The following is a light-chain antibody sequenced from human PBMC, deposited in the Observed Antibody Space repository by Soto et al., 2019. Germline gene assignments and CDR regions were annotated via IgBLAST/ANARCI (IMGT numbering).Light chain of an antibody. Sequence: EIVLTQSPGTLSLSPGERATLSCRASQSVSSSYLAWYQQKPGQAPRLLIYGASSRATGIPDRFSGSGSGTDLPPTISRLEPEDFAFLYCQQYGNSPPYTFGQGTKLEIK. V-gene: IGKV3-20*01. CDR3: QQYGNSPPYT. J-gene: IGKJ2*01. CDR2: GAS. CDR1: QSVSSSY.